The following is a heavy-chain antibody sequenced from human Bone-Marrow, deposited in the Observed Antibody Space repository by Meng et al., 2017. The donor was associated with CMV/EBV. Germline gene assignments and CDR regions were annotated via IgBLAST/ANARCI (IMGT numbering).Heavy chain of an antibody. Sequence: GSLRLSCAASGFTFSSYGMHWVRQATGKGLEWVAFIRYDGSNKYYADSVKGRFTISRDNSKNTLYLQMNSLRAEDTAVYYCAKDRGMVRGVSGGLYYFDYWGQGTLVTVSS. J-gene: IGHJ4*02. CDR2: IRYDGSNK. V-gene: IGHV3-30*02. CDR3: AKDRGMVRGVSGGLYYFDY. CDR1: GFTFSSYG. D-gene: IGHD3-10*01.